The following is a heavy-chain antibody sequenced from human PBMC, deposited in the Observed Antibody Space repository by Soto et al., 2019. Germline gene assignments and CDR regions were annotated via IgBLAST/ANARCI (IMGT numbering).Heavy chain of an antibody. D-gene: IGHD3-10*01. CDR1: GFTFSNAW. V-gene: IGHV3-15*01. CDR2: IKSKTDGGTT. J-gene: IGHJ4*02. CDR3: TTDYRPDKSLWFGEAPVS. Sequence: GSLRLSCAASGFTFSNAWMSWVRQAPGKGLEWVGRIKSKTDGGTTDYAAPVKGRFTISRDDSKNTLYLQMNSLKTEDTAVYYCTTDYRPDKSLWFGEAPVSRGQGILVT.